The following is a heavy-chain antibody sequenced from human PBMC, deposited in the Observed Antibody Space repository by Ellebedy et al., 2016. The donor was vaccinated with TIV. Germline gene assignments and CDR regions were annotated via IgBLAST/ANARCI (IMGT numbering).Heavy chain of an antibody. V-gene: IGHV4-59*01. D-gene: IGHD3-22*01. CDR1: GDSINTKY. J-gene: IGHJ6*02. CDR2: IDYSGDT. Sequence: SETLSLTXSLSGDSINTKYWNWVRQPPGKGLEWIGYIDYSGDTNYNPTFKSRVTISADTSKNQFSLKLSSVTAADTAVYYCARVAYYYDSSGYYYYYYYGMDVWGQGTTVTVSS. CDR3: ARVAYYYDSSGYYYYYYYGMDV.